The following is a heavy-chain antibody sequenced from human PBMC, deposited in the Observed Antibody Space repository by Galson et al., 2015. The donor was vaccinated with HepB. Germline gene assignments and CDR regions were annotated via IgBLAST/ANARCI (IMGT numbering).Heavy chain of an antibody. V-gene: IGHV3-48*02. D-gene: IGHD5-18*01. CDR3: ARTVDTAMDVWAFDI. Sequence: SLRLSCAASGFTFSSYSMNWVRQAPGKGLEWVSYISSSSSTIYYADSVKGRFTISRDNAKNSLYLQMNSLRDEDTAVYYCARTVDTAMDVWAFDIWGQGTMVTVSS. CDR1: GFTFSSYS. CDR2: ISSSSSTI. J-gene: IGHJ3*02.